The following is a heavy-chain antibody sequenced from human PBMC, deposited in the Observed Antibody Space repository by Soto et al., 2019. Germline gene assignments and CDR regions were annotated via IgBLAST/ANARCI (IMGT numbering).Heavy chain of an antibody. CDR2: IYYSGST. D-gene: IGHD3-10*01. CDR3: ARGDKVVTPFGALWVMYGDFDI. Sequence: SETLSLTCTVSGGSISSSSYYWGWIRQPPGKGLEWIGSIYYSGSTYYNPSLKSRVTISVDTSKNQFSLKLSSVTAADTAVYYCARGDKVVTPFGALWVMYGDFDIWGQGTMVT. CDR1: GGSISSSSYY. J-gene: IGHJ3*02. V-gene: IGHV4-39*07.